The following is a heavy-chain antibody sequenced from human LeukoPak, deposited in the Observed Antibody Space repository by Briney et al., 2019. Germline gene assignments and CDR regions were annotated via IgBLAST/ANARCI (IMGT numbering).Heavy chain of an antibody. Sequence: PGGSLRLSCAASGFIFSSYWMSWVRQAPGKGLEWVANIKQDGSEEVYVDSVKGRFTISRDNAKNSLFLQMNTLRAEDTAVYYCARDPYSSTWSYGMDVWGQGTTVTVSS. D-gene: IGHD6-6*01. CDR2: IKQDGSEE. CDR1: GFIFSSYW. CDR3: ARDPYSSTWSYGMDV. V-gene: IGHV3-7*05. J-gene: IGHJ6*02.